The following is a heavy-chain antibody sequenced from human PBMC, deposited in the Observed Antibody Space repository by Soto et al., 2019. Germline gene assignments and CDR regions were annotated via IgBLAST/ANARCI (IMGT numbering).Heavy chain of an antibody. CDR3: ARALAVALIDY. CDR1: GYSFTSYG. CDR2: ISAYNGNT. D-gene: IGHD6-19*01. Sequence: QVQLVQSGAEVKKPGASVKVSCKASGYSFTSYGISWVRQAPGQGLEGMGWISAYNGNTKHAQKLQGRVTMTTDTSTSTAYMALRSLRSDDTAVYYCARALAVALIDYWGQGTLVTVSS. J-gene: IGHJ4*02. V-gene: IGHV1-18*01.